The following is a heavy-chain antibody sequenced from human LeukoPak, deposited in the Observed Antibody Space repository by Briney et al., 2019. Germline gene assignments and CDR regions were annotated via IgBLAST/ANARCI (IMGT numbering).Heavy chain of an antibody. Sequence: GSSVTLSCKASGYTFTGDYVHWVRQAPGQGLEWMGWINPNSGGTNYAQKFQGRVTMTRDTSISTAYMELSRLRSDDTAVYYCARGYPLSTTAAGGYFQPWGQGTMV. CDR3: ARGYPLSTTAAGGYFQP. V-gene: IGHV1-2*02. CDR2: INPNSGGT. D-gene: IGHD6-13*01. CDR1: GYTFTGDY. J-gene: IGHJ1*01.